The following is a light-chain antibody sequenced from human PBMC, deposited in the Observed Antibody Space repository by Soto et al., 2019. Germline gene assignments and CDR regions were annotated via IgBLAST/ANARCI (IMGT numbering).Light chain of an antibody. J-gene: IGKJ1*01. CDR3: QQYGTSPRT. V-gene: IGKV3-20*01. Sequence: EIVLTQSPGTLSLSPGERATLSCRASQSVSSNYLAWYQQKPGQAPRLLIYDASSRATGIPDRFSGSGSGTDFTLTISRLGPEDFAVYYCQQYGTSPRTFGQGTK. CDR1: QSVSSNY. CDR2: DAS.